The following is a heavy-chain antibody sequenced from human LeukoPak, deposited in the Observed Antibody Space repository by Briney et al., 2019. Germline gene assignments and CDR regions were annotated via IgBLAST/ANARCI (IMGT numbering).Heavy chain of an antibody. CDR1: GGSISSYY. D-gene: IGHD3-16*01. V-gene: IGHV4-4*07. J-gene: IGHJ6*02. CDR2: IYTSGST. Sequence: SETLSLTCTVSGGSISSYYWSWIRQPAGKGLEWIGRIYTSGSTNYNPSLKSRVTMSVDTSKNQFSLKLSSVTAADTAVYYCARAGLSHLMVSLVYYGMDVWGQGTTVTVSS. CDR3: ARAGLSHLMVSLVYYGMDV.